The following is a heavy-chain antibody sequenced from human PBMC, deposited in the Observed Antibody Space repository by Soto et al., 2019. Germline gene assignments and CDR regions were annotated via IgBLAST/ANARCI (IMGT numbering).Heavy chain of an antibody. D-gene: IGHD2-15*01. CDR1: GGSISSSSYY. CDR2: IYYSGST. J-gene: IGHJ3*02. CDR3: ARRDDIVVVVAAFDI. Sequence: TSETLSLTCTVSGGSISSSSYYWGWIRQPPGKGLEWIGSIYYSGSTYYNPSLKSRVTISVDTSKNQFSLKLSSVTAADTAVYYCARRDDIVVVVAAFDIWGQGTMVTVSS. V-gene: IGHV4-39*01.